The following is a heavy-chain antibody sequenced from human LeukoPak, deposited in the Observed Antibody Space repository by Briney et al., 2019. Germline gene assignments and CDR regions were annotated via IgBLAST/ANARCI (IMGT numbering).Heavy chain of an antibody. CDR3: ARGEYYYDSSGYRY. CDR2: IYYSGST. J-gene: IGHJ4*02. CDR1: GGSISSYY. V-gene: IGHV4-59*08. Sequence: SETLSLTCAVSGGSISSYYWSWIRQPPGKGLEWIGYIYYSGSTYYNPSLKSRVTISVDTSKNQFSLKLSSVTAADTAVYYCARGEYYYDSSGYRYWGQGTLVTVSS. D-gene: IGHD3-22*01.